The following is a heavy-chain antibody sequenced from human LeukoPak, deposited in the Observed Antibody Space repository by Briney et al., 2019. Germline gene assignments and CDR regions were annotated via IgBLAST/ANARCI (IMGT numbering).Heavy chain of an antibody. V-gene: IGHV3-73*01. J-gene: IGHJ4*02. D-gene: IGHD2-15*01. CDR2: IRSKANSYAT. CDR1: GFTFSGSA. CDR3: TVAATISGFDY. Sequence: GGSLRLSCAASGFTFSGSAMHWVRQASGKGLEWVGRIRSKANSYATAYAASVKGRFTISRDDSKNTAYLQMNSLKTEDTAVYYCTVAATISGFDYWGQGTLVTVSS.